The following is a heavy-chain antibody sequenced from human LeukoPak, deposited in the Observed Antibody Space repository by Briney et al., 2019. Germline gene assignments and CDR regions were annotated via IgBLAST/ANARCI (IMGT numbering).Heavy chain of an antibody. CDR3: ARGTAVVRPFDY. Sequence: PSETLSLTCVVSGDSINTLKWWTWVRQSPGKGLEWIGEINHSGSTNYNPSLKSRVTISVDTSKNQFSLKLSSVTAADTAVYYCARGTAVVRPFDYWGQGTLVTVSS. CDR1: GDSINTLKW. J-gene: IGHJ4*02. V-gene: IGHV4-4*02. D-gene: IGHD6-19*01. CDR2: INHSGST.